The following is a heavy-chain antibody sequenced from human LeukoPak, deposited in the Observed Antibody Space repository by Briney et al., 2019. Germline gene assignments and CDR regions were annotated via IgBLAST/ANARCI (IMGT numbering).Heavy chain of an antibody. Sequence: GGSLRLSCTGAGFTFATYTFNWVRQAPGKGLEWVASIGATQTYIYYADSVKGRFTISRDNAKNSLYLQMNSLRADDTAVYYCAREIPGALAAFDMWGQGTMVTVSS. CDR2: IGATQTYI. J-gene: IGHJ3*02. D-gene: IGHD2-2*01. CDR3: AREIPGALAAFDM. CDR1: GFTFATYT. V-gene: IGHV3-21*01.